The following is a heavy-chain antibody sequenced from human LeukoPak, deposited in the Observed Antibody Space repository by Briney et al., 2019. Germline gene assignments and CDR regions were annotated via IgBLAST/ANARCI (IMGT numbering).Heavy chain of an antibody. D-gene: IGHD5-18*01. CDR1: GFIFSSYW. CDR2: IKEDGSDK. V-gene: IGHV3-7*01. CDR3: ARDAAYGYDRFDS. J-gene: IGHJ4*02. Sequence: GGSLRLSCAASGFIFSSYWMAWVRQAPGKGLEWVANIKEDGSDKNYVDSVKGRFTISRDNAKNSLSLQMNSLRAEDTAVYYCARDAAYGYDRFDSGGQGTQVTVSS.